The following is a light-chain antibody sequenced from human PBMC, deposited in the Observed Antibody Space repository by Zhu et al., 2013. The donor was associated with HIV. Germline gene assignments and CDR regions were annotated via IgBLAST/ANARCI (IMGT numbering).Light chain of an antibody. J-gene: IGKJ3*01. V-gene: IGKV3D-20*02. CDR2: DAS. Sequence: DIVLTQSPGTLSLSPGERATLSCRASQSVSRSWLAWYQQKPGQAPRLLIYDASSRATGIPARFSGSGSGTEFTLTISSLQPEDLATYYCQHLNSYPLTFGPGTKVEIK. CDR1: QSVSRSW. CDR3: QHLNSYPLT.